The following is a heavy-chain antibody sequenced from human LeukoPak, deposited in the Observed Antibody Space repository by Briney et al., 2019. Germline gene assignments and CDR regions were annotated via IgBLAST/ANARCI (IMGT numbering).Heavy chain of an antibody. CDR2: INHSGGT. CDR3: ARGSYSPYDY. D-gene: IGHD2-21*01. V-gene: IGHV4-39*07. CDR1: GGSVSSGSYY. Sequence: SETLSLTCTVSGGSVSSGSYYWSWIRQPPGKGLEWIGEINHSGGTNYNPSLKSRVTISVDTSKNQFSLKLSSVTAADTAVYYCARGSYSPYDYWGQGTLVTVSS. J-gene: IGHJ4*02.